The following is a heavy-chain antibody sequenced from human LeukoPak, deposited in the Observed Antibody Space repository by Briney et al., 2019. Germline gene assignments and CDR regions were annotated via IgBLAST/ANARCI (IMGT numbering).Heavy chain of an antibody. J-gene: IGHJ4*02. CDR2: IYHSGST. V-gene: IGHV4-38-2*02. CDR1: GYSISSGYY. D-gene: IGHD4-17*01. CDR3: AGERYGDYVGY. Sequence: PSETLSLTCTVSGYSISSGYYWGWIRQPPGKGLEWIGSIYHSGSTYYNPSLKSRVTISVDTSKNQFSLQLSSVTAADTAVYYCAGERYGDYVGYWGQGTLVTVSS.